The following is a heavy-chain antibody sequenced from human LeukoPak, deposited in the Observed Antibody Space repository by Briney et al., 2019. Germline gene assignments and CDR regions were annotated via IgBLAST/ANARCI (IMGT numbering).Heavy chain of an antibody. CDR1: GYTVTSYG. V-gene: IGHV1-18*01. CDR2: ISAYNGNT. Sequence: ASVKVSCKASGYTVTSYGISWVRQAPGQGLEWMGWISAYNGNTNYAQNLQGRVTMTTDTSTRTAYMEVRSLRSDDTAVYYCARCGRSGWYGDYYYMDVWGKGTTVTVSS. CDR3: ARCGRSGWYGDYYYMDV. J-gene: IGHJ6*03. D-gene: IGHD6-19*01.